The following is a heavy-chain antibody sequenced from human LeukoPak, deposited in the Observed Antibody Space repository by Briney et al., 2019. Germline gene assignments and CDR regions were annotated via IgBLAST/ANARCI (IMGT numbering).Heavy chain of an antibody. CDR1: GFTFSAYA. V-gene: IGHV3-69-1*01. CDR3: ARGGFSHGFDL. D-gene: IGHD2/OR15-2a*01. J-gene: IGHJ4*02. CDR2: IGSDNKP. Sequence: GGSLRLSCEASGFTFSAYAMTWVRQAPGKGLEWVSSIGSDNKPHYSESVKGRFAISRDNAKNTVFLQMNSLRVEDTAVYYCARGGFSHGFDLWGQGTRVTVSS.